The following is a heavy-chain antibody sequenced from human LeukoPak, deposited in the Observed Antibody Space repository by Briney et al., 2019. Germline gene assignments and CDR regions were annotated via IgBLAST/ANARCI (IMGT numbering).Heavy chain of an antibody. CDR1: GSSFTSSW. CDR2: IYPGDSDT. D-gene: IGHD5-18*01. CDR3: ARLRTAMDPFDY. J-gene: IGHJ4*02. V-gene: IGHV5-51*01. Sequence: GASLKISCKGSGSSFTSSWIAWVRQMPGKGLEWMGIIYPGDSDTRYSPSFQGQVTISADKSISAAYLQWSSLKASDTAMYYCARLRTAMDPFDYWGQGILVTVSS.